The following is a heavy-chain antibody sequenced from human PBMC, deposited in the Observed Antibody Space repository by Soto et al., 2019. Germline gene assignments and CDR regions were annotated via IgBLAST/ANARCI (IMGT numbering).Heavy chain of an antibody. J-gene: IGHJ2*01. CDR2: IYWDDDK. CDR1: GFSLSTSGVG. CDR3: AHRPGYNWNEGGYFDL. D-gene: IGHD1-1*01. V-gene: IGHV2-5*02. Sequence: QITLKESGPTLVKPTQTLTLTCTFSGFSLSTSGVGVGWIRQPPGKALEWLALIYWDDDKRYSPSLKSRLTNTTDTSKNQVVLTMTNMDPVDTATYYWAHRPGYNWNEGGYFDLWGRGTLVTVSS.